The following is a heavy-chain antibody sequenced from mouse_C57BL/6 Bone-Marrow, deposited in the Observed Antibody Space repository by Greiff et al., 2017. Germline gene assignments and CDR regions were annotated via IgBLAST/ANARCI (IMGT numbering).Heavy chain of an antibody. CDR1: GFSLTSYA. CDR3: ARNFRYYGSSPYYFDY. Sequence: VQGVESGPGLVAPSQSLSITCTVSGFSLTSYAISWVRQPPGKGLEWLGVIWTGGGTNYNSALKSRLSISKDNSKSQVFLKMNSLQTDDTARYYCARNFRYYGSSPYYFDYWGQGTTLTVSS. CDR2: IWTGGGT. V-gene: IGHV2-9-1*01. J-gene: IGHJ2*01. D-gene: IGHD1-1*01.